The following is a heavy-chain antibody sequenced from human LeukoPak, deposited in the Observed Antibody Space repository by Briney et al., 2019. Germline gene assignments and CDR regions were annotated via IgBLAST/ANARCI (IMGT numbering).Heavy chain of an antibody. J-gene: IGHJ3*02. CDR3: AREAVPLGYCSGGSCARGDAFDI. D-gene: IGHD2-15*01. CDR2: IYYSGST. Sequence: PSETLSLTCTVSGGSISSYYWSWIRQPPGKGLEWIGYIYYSGSTNYNPSLKSRVTISVDTSKSPFSLKLSSVTAADTAVYYCAREAVPLGYCSGGSCARGDAFDIWGQGTMVTVSS. V-gene: IGHV4-59*12. CDR1: GGSISSYY.